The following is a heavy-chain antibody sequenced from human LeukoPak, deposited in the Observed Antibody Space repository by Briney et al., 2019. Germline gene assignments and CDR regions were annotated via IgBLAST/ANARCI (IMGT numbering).Heavy chain of an antibody. CDR3: ARGTSGYDFGNWFDP. J-gene: IGHJ5*02. D-gene: IGHD5-12*01. V-gene: IGHV1-18*01. Sequence: ASVKVSCKASGYTFTSYGISWVRQAPGQGLEWMGWISAYNGNTSYAQKFQGRVTITADESTSTAYMELSSLRSEDTAVYYCARGTSGYDFGNWFDPWGQGTLVTVSS. CDR1: GYTFTSYG. CDR2: ISAYNGNT.